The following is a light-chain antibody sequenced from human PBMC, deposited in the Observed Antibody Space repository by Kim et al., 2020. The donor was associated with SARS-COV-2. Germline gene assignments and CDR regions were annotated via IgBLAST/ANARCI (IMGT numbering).Light chain of an antibody. Sequence: DIVMTQSTDSLAVSLGERATINCKSSQSVLYSSNNKNYLAWYQQKPGQPPKLLIYWASTRESGVPDRFSGSGSGTDFTLTISSLQAEDVAVYYCQQYYSTPYTWTFGQGTKVDIK. CDR2: WAS. CDR3: QQYYSTPYTWT. CDR1: QSVLYSSNNKNY. V-gene: IGKV4-1*01. J-gene: IGKJ1*01.